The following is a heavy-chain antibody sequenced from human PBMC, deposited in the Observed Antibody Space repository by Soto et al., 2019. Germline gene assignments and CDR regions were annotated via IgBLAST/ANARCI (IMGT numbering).Heavy chain of an antibody. D-gene: IGHD6-13*01. V-gene: IGHV1-18*01. CDR1: GYTFTSYG. Sequence: QVQLVQSGAEVKKPGASVKVSCKASGYTFTSYGISWVRQAPGQGLEWMGWISAYNGNTNYAQKLQGRVTMTTDTSTSTDYMELRSLRSDDTAVYYCAREGSSWYTAAYHGMDVWGQGTTVTVSS. CDR3: AREGSSWYTAAYHGMDV. J-gene: IGHJ6*02. CDR2: ISAYNGNT.